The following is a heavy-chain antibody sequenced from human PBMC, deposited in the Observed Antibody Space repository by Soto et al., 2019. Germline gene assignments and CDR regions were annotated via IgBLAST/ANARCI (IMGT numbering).Heavy chain of an antibody. D-gene: IGHD3-10*01. CDR1: GFTFSTYW. V-gene: IGHV3-7*01. CDR2: IKQDGSEK. CDR3: ARGGSESDY. J-gene: IGHJ4*02. Sequence: EVQLVESGGGLVQPGGSLRLSCAVSGFTFSTYWMTWVRQAPGKGLEWVANIKQDGSEKHYVDSVKGRFTISRGNAKNSLYLQMNSLSAEDTAVYFCARGGSESDYWGQGTLVTVSS.